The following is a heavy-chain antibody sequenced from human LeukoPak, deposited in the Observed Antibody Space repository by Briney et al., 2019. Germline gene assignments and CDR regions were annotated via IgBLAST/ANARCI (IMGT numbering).Heavy chain of an antibody. CDR1: GDSISNYY. V-gene: IGHV4-59*08. CDR2: SSYSGST. CDR3: ARHVGNTLYFLDY. J-gene: IGHJ4*02. Sequence: PSETLSLTCTVSGDSISNYYCSWLRQPPAKRLEWIGHSSYSGSTKYNPSLNSRVTLSVDTSKNQLSLKLSSVPAANTAVYYCARHVGNTLYFLDYWGQGILVTVSS. D-gene: IGHD4-23*01.